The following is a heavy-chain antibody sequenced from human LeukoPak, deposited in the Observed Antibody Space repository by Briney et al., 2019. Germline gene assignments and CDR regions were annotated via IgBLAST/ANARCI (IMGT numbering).Heavy chain of an antibody. D-gene: IGHD2-15*01. V-gene: IGHV2-70*17. CDR1: GFSISTPEIW. Sequence: VPAPLKPTQTPTLTCTFSGFSISTPEIWVTWIRQPPAKALELLARIEWNEDKFYSPSLRTRLTIPKNSPKNQVDLRMTNMNPVDTGTYYCARMTPDSPSFDYWGQGALMTVSS. CDR3: ARMTPDSPSFDY. J-gene: IGHJ4*02. CDR2: IEWNEDK.